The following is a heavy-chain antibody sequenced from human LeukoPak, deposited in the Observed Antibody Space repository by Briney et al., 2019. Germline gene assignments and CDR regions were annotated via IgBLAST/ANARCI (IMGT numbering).Heavy chain of an antibody. CDR3: ARDLRIAVAGTGWFDP. CDR1: GFTFSSYA. D-gene: IGHD6-19*01. J-gene: IGHJ5*02. V-gene: IGHV3-30-3*01. CDR2: ISYDGSNK. Sequence: GSLRLSCAASGFTFSSYAMHWVRQAPGKGLEWVAVISYDGSNKYYADSVKGRFTISRDNSKNTLYLQMNSLRAEDMAVYYCARDLRIAVAGTGWFDPWGQGTLVTVSS.